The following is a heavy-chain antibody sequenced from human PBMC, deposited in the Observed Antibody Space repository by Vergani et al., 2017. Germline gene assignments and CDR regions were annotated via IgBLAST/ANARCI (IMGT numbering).Heavy chain of an antibody. CDR1: GYTFTSYG. CDR2: INPNSGGT. D-gene: IGHD3-10*01. V-gene: IGHV1-2*02. Sequence: QVQLVQSGAEVKKPGASVKVSCKASGYTFTSYGISWVRQAPGQGLEWMGWINPNSGGTNYAQKFQGRVTMTRDTSISTAYMELSRLRSDDTAVYYCARFRPPSTMVRGPPANWFDPWGQGTLVTVSS. CDR3: ARFRPPSTMVRGPPANWFDP. J-gene: IGHJ5*02.